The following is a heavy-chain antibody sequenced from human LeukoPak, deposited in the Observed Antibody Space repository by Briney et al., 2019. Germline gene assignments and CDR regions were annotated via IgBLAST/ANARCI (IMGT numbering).Heavy chain of an antibody. CDR3: AKDVSGSYGWDY. Sequence: GGSLRLSCAASGFTFNNYGMHWVRQAPGKGLEWVAVISYDGTKKYYADSVKGRFTISRDDSTNTLSLQMNGLRTEDTALYYCAKDVSGSYGWDYWGQGTLVTVSS. J-gene: IGHJ4*02. V-gene: IGHV3-30*18. CDR1: GFTFNNYG. D-gene: IGHD1-26*01. CDR2: ISYDGTKK.